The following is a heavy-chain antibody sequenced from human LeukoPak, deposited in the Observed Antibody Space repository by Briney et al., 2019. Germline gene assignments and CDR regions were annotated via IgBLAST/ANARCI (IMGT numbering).Heavy chain of an antibody. CDR3: ARDGTVTAGPFDP. D-gene: IGHD4-11*01. CDR1: GITFSSFG. Sequence: GGSLRLSCAAPGITFSSFGMHWLRQAPGKGLEWVAFIWYDGSNKYYADSVKGRFTISRDNSKNTLYLQMNSLRAEDTAVYYCARDGTVTAGPFDPWGRGSLVTVSS. J-gene: IGHJ5*02. V-gene: IGHV3-33*01. CDR2: IWYDGSNK.